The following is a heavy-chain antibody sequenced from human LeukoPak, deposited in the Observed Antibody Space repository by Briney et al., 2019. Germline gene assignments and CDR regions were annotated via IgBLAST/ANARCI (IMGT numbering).Heavy chain of an antibody. D-gene: IGHD3-9*01. J-gene: IGHJ5*02. CDR3: ARFPLRYFARSDP. CDR2: INHSGST. Sequence: AGGSLRLSCAASGFTFSSSAMSWVRQPPGKGLEWIGEINHSGSTNYNPSLKSRVTISVDTSKNQFSLKLSSVTAADPAVYYCARFPLRYFARSDPWGQGTLVTVSS. CDR1: GFTFSSSA. V-gene: IGHV4-34*01.